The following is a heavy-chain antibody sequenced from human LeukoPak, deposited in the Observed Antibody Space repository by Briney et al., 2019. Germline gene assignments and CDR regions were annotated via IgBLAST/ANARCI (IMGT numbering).Heavy chain of an antibody. Sequence: GGSLRLSCAASGFTFSSCSMNWVRQAPGKGLEWVSSISSSSSYIYYADSVKGRFTISRDNAKNSLYLQMNSLRAEDTAVYYCARDRSSSSWYVPFDYWGQGTLVTVSS. V-gene: IGHV3-21*01. CDR2: ISSSSSYI. J-gene: IGHJ4*02. CDR1: GFTFSSCS. CDR3: ARDRSSSSWYVPFDY. D-gene: IGHD6-13*01.